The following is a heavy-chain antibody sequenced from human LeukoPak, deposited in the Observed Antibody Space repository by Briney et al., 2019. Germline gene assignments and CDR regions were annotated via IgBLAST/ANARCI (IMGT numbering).Heavy chain of an antibody. D-gene: IGHD6-19*01. J-gene: IGHJ4*02. V-gene: IGHV3-23*01. CDR1: GFTFINFA. CDR3: AKDAPTYIPVTGPEDN. CDR2: ISGSGGST. Sequence: GGSLRLSCAASGFTFINFAMSWVRQAPGKGLEWVSVISGSGGSTVYSDSVKGRFTISRDNSKNTLYLQMNSLRAEDTAIYYCAKDAPTYIPVTGPEDNWGQGTLVTVSS.